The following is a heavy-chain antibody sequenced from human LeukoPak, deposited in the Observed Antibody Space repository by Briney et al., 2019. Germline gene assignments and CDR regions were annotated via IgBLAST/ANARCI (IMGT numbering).Heavy chain of an antibody. CDR3: ARDTYDFWRWVSES. Sequence: SETLSLTCAVYGGSFSGYYWSWIRQPPGKGLEWIGEINHSGSTNYNPSLKSRVTISVDTSKNPFSLKLSSVTAADTAVCYCARDTYDFWRWVSESWGQGTLVTVSS. CDR1: GGSFSGYY. D-gene: IGHD3-3*01. CDR2: INHSGST. J-gene: IGHJ4*02. V-gene: IGHV4-34*01.